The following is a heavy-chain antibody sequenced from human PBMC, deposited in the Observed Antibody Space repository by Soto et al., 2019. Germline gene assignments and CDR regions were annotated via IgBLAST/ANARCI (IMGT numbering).Heavy chain of an antibody. J-gene: IGHJ3*02. Sequence: GESLKISCKGSGYSFTSYWIGWVRQMPGKGLEWMGIIYPGDSDTRYSPSFQGQVTISADKSISTAYLQWSSLKASDTAMYYCARQWGPGNYGDYVFGAFDIWGQGTMVTVSS. V-gene: IGHV5-51*01. D-gene: IGHD4-17*01. CDR2: IYPGDSDT. CDR1: GYSFTSYW. CDR3: ARQWGPGNYGDYVFGAFDI.